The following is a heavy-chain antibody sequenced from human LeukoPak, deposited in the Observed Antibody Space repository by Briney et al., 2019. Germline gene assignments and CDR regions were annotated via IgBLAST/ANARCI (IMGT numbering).Heavy chain of an antibody. CDR2: IYTSGST. D-gene: IGHD6-13*01. CDR3: ARDSDRAGIAAAGPFDP. V-gene: IGHV4-4*07. CDR1: GGSISSYY. Sequence: SETLSLTCTVSGGSISSYYWSWIRQPAGKGLEWIGRIYTSGSTNYNPSLKGRVTMSVDTSKNQFSLKLSSVTAADTAVYYCARDSDRAGIAAAGPFDPWGQGTLVTVSS. J-gene: IGHJ5*02.